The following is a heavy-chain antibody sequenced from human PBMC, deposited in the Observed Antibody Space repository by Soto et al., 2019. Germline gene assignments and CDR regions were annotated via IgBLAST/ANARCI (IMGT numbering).Heavy chain of an antibody. D-gene: IGHD5-12*01. J-gene: IGHJ4*02. Sequence: SETLSLTCAVSGGSISSGAYSWSWIRQPPEKGLEWIGYIYHSGSTYYNPSLKSRVTISVDRSKNQFSLKLNSVTAADTAIYFCAREGNLGRWLQPLDFWGQGTLVTVSS. CDR2: IYHSGST. CDR3: AREGNLGRWLQPLDF. V-gene: IGHV4-30-2*01. CDR1: GGSISSGAYS.